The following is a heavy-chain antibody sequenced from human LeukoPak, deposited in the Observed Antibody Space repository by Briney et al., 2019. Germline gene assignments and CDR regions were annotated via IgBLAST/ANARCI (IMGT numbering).Heavy chain of an antibody. V-gene: IGHV4-59*08. CDR3: ARHGRGIRSGYYHYGMDV. D-gene: IGHD3-10*01. J-gene: IGHJ6*02. CDR1: GDSISSYW. CDR2: IHDSGST. Sequence: SETLSLTCTVSGDSISSYWWSWIRQSPGKGLEWIGYIHDSGSTKYTPSLKSRVTVSVDTSKNQFSLKLSSVTAADTAVYYCARHGRGIRSGYYHYGMDVWGQGTTVTVSS.